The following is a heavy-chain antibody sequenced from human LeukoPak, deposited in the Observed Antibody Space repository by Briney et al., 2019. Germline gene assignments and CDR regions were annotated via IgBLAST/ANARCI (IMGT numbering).Heavy chain of an antibody. CDR1: GYTFTGYY. J-gene: IGHJ6*03. CDR2: INPNSGGT. CDR3: ARDLGTDYYMDV. V-gene: IGHV1-2*06. Sequence: GASVKVSCKASGYTFTGYYMHWVRQTPGQGLEWMGRINPNSGGTNYAQKFQGRVTMTRDTSISTAYMELSRLRSDDTAVYYRARDLGTDYYMDVWGKGTTVTVSS. D-gene: IGHD1-1*01.